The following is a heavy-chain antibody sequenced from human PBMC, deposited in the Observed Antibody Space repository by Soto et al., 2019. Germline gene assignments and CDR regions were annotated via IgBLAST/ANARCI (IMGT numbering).Heavy chain of an antibody. CDR3: ARDYGDYFDY. CDR1: GGSISSYY. V-gene: IGHV4-59*01. CDR2: IYYSGST. D-gene: IGHD4-17*01. Sequence: QLQLQESGPGLVKPSETLSLTCTVSGGSISSYYWSWIRQPPGKGLEWIGYIYYSGSTNYNPSLKSRVTLSVDTSKNPFSLKLSSVTAADTAVYYCARDYGDYFDYWGQGTLVTVSS. J-gene: IGHJ4*02.